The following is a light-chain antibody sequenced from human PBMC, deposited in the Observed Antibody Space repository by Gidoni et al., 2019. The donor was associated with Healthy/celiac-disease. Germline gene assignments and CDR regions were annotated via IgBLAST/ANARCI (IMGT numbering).Light chain of an antibody. CDR2: GAS. CDR1: QSVSSN. Sequence: EIVRTQSPATLSVPPGERATLSCRASQSVSSNLAWYQQKPGQAPRLLIYGASTRATGIPARFSGSGSGTEFTLTISSLQSEDFAVYYCQQYNNWPRTFXQXTKVEIK. V-gene: IGKV3-15*01. J-gene: IGKJ1*01. CDR3: QQYNNWPRT.